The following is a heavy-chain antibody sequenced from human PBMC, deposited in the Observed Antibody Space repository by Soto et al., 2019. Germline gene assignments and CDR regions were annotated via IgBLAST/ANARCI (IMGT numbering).Heavy chain of an antibody. CDR3: ARDLWGYCGTDCYPLDV. CDR2: IYYSGST. V-gene: IGHV4-61*08. D-gene: IGHD2-21*02. CDR1: GGSISSGGYY. Sequence: SETLSLTCTVSGGSISSGGYYWSWIRQHPGKGLEWIGYIYYSGSTIYNPSFKSRVTISVDTSKNQFSLKLNSVTAADTAVYYCARDLWGYCGTDCYPLDVWGQGTTVTVSS. J-gene: IGHJ6*02.